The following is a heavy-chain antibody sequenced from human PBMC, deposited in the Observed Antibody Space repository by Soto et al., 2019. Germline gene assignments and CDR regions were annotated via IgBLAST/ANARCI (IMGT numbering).Heavy chain of an antibody. CDR3: ARVGYCSSTSCYTDYYYYGMDV. D-gene: IGHD2-2*02. Sequence: ASVKVSCKASGYTFTSYGISWVRQAPGQGLEWMGWISAYNGNTNYAQKLQGRVTMTTDTSTSTAYMELRSLRSDDTAVYYCARVGYCSSTSCYTDYYYYGMDVWGQGITVTVSS. CDR2: ISAYNGNT. CDR1: GYTFTSYG. J-gene: IGHJ6*02. V-gene: IGHV1-18*01.